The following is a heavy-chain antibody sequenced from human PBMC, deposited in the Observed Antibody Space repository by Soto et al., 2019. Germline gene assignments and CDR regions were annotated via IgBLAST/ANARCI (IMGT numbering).Heavy chain of an antibody. V-gene: IGHV4-34*01. J-gene: IGHJ6*02. CDR1: GGSFSGYY. Sequence: TSETLSLTCAVYGGSFSGYYWSWIRQPPGKGLEWIGEINHSGSTNYNPSLKSRVTISVDTSKNQFSLKLSSVTAADTAVYYCARDRYSSSWTYYYYGMDVWGQGTKVTVSS. D-gene: IGHD6-13*01. CDR2: INHSGST. CDR3: ARDRYSSSWTYYYYGMDV.